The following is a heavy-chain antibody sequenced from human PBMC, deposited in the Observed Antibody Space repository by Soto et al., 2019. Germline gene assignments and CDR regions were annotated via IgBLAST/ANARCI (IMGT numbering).Heavy chain of an antibody. Sequence: SETLSLTCTVSGGSIXSGDYYWSWIRQPPGKGLEWIGYIYYSGSTYYNPSLKSRVTISVDTSKNQFSLKLSSVTAADTAVYYCARVRTYSSSPWFDPWGQGTHVTVSS. CDR1: GGSIXSGDYY. D-gene: IGHD6-6*01. J-gene: IGHJ5*02. CDR3: ARVRTYSSSPWFDP. CDR2: IYYSGST. V-gene: IGHV4-30-4*01.